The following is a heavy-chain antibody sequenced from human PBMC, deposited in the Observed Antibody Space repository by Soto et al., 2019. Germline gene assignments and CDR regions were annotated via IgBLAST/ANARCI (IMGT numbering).Heavy chain of an antibody. Sequence: QVQLVESGGGVVQPGRSLRLSCAASGFTFSSYAMHWVRQAPGKGLEWVAVISYDGSNKYYADSVKGRFTISRDNSKNTLYLQMNSLRAEDTAVYYCARDCTNCGTVTTSNWFDPWGQGTLVTVSS. CDR3: ARDCTNCGTVTTSNWFDP. J-gene: IGHJ5*02. V-gene: IGHV3-30-3*01. CDR2: ISYDGSNK. D-gene: IGHD4-17*01. CDR1: GFTFSSYA.